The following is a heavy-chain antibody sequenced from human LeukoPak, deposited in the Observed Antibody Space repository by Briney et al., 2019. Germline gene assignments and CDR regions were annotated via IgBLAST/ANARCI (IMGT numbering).Heavy chain of an antibody. CDR3: AKDPPKKYYYDSSGSETPPDY. D-gene: IGHD3-22*01. CDR2: IYSGGST. Sequence: GGSLRLSCAASGFTVSSNYMSWVRQAPGKGLEWVSVIYSGGSTYYADSVKGRFTISRDNSKNTLYLQMNSLRAEDTAVYYCAKDPPKKYYYDSSGSETPPDYWGQGTLVTVSS. CDR1: GFTVSSNY. J-gene: IGHJ4*02. V-gene: IGHV3-66*01.